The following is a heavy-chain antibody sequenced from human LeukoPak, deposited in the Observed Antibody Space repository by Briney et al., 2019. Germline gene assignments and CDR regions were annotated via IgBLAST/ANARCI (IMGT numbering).Heavy chain of an antibody. V-gene: IGHV3-30*02. J-gene: IGHJ6*03. CDR1: GFTFSSYG. CDR2: IRYDGSNK. Sequence: GGSLRLSCAASGFTFSSYGMHWVRQAPGKGLEWVAFIRYDGSNKYYAGSVKGRFTISRDNSKNTLYLQMNSLRAEDTAVYYCAKSHYYGSGSPYYYYYMDVWGKGTTVTISS. CDR3: AKSHYYGSGSPYYYYYMDV. D-gene: IGHD3-10*01.